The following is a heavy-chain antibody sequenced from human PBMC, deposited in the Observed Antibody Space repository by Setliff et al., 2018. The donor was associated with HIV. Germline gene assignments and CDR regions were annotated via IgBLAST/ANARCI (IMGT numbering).Heavy chain of an antibody. V-gene: IGHV1-69*10. J-gene: IGHJ5*02. CDR1: GGTFSSYA. CDR2: IIPIFGIA. Sequence: SVKVSCKASGGTFSSYAISWVRQAPGQGLEWMGGIIPIFGIANYAQKFQGRVTITADKSTSTAYMELSSLRSEDTAVYYCASNDYVSPPTRPWGQGTLVTVSS. CDR3: ASNDYVSPPTRP. D-gene: IGHD4-17*01.